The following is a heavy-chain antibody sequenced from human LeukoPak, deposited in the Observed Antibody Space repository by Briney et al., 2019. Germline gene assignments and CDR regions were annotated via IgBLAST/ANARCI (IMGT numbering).Heavy chain of an antibody. V-gene: IGHV3-30*18. CDR2: ISYDGSNE. CDR3: AKGDILTGYSTYYFDS. D-gene: IGHD3-9*01. CDR1: GFTFSRYG. Sequence: GGSLRLSCAASGFTFSRYGMHWVRQAPGKGLEWVADISYDGSNEYYADSVKGRFSIFRDNAKNTLYLQMYRLRAEDTAVYYCAKGDILTGYSTYYFDSWGQGTLVTVSS. J-gene: IGHJ4*02.